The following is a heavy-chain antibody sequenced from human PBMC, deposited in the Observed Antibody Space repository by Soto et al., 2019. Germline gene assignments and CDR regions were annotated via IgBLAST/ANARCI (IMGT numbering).Heavy chain of an antibody. Sequence: GGSLRLSCAASGFTFSSYGRHWVRQAPGKGLEWVAVISYDGSNKYYADSVKGRFTISRDNSKNTLYLQMNSLRAEDTAVYYCAKDKASFAPTYYYGMDVWGQGTTVTVSS. CDR1: GFTFSSYG. CDR2: ISYDGSNK. J-gene: IGHJ6*02. CDR3: AKDKASFAPTYYYGMDV. V-gene: IGHV3-30*18.